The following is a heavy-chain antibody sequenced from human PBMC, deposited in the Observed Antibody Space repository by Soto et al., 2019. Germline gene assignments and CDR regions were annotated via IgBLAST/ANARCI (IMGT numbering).Heavy chain of an antibody. CDR3: ARKLGVGHYPFRH. CDR2: INTNGNR. CDR1: GFPFTSYG. V-gene: IGHV3-23*01. D-gene: IGHD7-27*01. J-gene: IGHJ4*02. Sequence: VPLLESGGGLVQPGGSLRLSCAASGFPFTSYGVSWVRQAPGKGLEWVSTINTNGNRHYADSVKGRFTISRDSSESMLYLDMNNLRAEDTALYYCARKLGVGHYPFRHWGQGTLVTVSS.